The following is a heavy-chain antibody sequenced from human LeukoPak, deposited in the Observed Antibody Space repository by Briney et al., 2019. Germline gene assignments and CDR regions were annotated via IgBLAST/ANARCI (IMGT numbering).Heavy chain of an antibody. D-gene: IGHD3-10*01. V-gene: IGHV3-48*01. Sequence: GGSLRLSCAASGFTFSSYSMNWVRQAPGKGLEWVSYISSSSSTIYYADSVKGRFTISRDNSKNTLYLQMNSLRAEDTAVYYCAKGSGSGPLELWYWGQGTLVTVSS. CDR1: GFTFSSYS. J-gene: IGHJ4*02. CDR2: ISSSSSTI. CDR3: AKGSGSGPLELWY.